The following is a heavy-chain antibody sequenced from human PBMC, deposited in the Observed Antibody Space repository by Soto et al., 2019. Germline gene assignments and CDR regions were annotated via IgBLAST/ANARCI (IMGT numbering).Heavy chain of an antibody. CDR3: ARDPGVGLSARWFDP. CDR1: GGSVNNGNYY. D-gene: IGHD2-8*01. Sequence: QVQLQESGPGLGKPSETLTLTCTVSGGSVNNGNYYWSWIRQPPGKGLEWIGQIYYSGSTNYNPSLKSRVIISIDTSKKQFSLKLSSVTAADTAVYFCARDPGVGLSARWFDPWGQGALVTVSS. J-gene: IGHJ5*02. CDR2: IYYSGST. V-gene: IGHV4-61*01.